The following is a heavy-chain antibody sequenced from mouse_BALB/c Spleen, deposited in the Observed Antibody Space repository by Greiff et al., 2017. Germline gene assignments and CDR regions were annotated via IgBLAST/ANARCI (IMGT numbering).Heavy chain of an antibody. V-gene: IGHV5-6*01. D-gene: IGHD3-1*01. CDR2: ISSGGSYT. J-gene: IGHJ2*01. Sequence: EVQVVESGGDLVKPGGSLKLSCAASGFTFSSYGMSWVRQTPDKRLEWVATISSGGSYTYYPDSVKGRFTISRDNAKNTLYLQMSSLKSEDTAMYFSARRSTPAHFDYWGQGTTLTVSS. CDR1: GFTFSSYG. CDR3: ARRSTPAHFDY.